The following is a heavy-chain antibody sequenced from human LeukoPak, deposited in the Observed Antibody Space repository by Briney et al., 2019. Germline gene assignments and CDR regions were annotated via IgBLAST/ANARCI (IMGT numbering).Heavy chain of an antibody. J-gene: IGHJ6*02. CDR2: ISGSGGST. CDR3: AKDLGFYYYYGMDV. CDR1: GFTFSSYA. Sequence: GGSLRLSCAASGFTFSSYAMRWVRQAPGKGLEWVSAISGSGGSTYYADSVKGRFTISRDNSKNTLYLQMNSLRAEDTAVYYCAKDLGFYYYYGMDVWGQGTTVTVSS. V-gene: IGHV3-23*01.